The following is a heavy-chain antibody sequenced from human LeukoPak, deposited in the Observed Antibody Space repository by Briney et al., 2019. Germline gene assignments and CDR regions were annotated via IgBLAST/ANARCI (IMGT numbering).Heavy chain of an antibody. CDR3: GRAGFGTAYNRFYYYMDV. Sequence: KPSETLSFTCAVSNYPITSDYYWVWIRQPPGQGLEWIGQIFHSGIAHYNPSLKSRVTMSVDTSRSQFSVNLNSVTAADTAVYFCGRAGFGTAYNRFYYYMDVWGKGTTVTVSS. J-gene: IGHJ6*03. CDR1: NYPITSDYY. V-gene: IGHV4-38-2*01. CDR2: IFHSGIA. D-gene: IGHD3-16*01.